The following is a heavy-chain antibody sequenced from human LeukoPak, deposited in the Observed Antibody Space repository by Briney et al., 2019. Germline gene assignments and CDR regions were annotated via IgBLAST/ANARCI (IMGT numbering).Heavy chain of an antibody. V-gene: IGHV3-66*01. CDR2: IYSGGST. J-gene: IGHJ4*02. CDR3: AREPSMVRGVDIDY. Sequence: GGSLRLSCAASGFTVSSNYMSWVRQAPGKGLEWVSVIYSGGSTYYADSVKGRFTISRDNSKNTLYLQMNSLRAEDTAVYYCAREPSMVRGVDIDYWGQGTLVTVSS. D-gene: IGHD3-10*01. CDR1: GFTVSSNY.